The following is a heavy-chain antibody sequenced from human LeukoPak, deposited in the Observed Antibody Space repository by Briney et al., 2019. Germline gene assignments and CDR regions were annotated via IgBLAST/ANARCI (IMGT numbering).Heavy chain of an antibody. D-gene: IGHD6-6*01. Sequence: GKSLRLSCAASGFTFSSYAMHWVRQASGKGLEWVAVISYDGSNRYYADSVKGRFTISRDNSKNTLYLQMNSLRAEDTAVYYCARDYEYSSSSVTYNWFDPWGQGTLVTVSS. CDR1: GFTFSSYA. CDR2: ISYDGSNR. CDR3: ARDYEYSSSSVTYNWFDP. V-gene: IGHV3-30-3*01. J-gene: IGHJ5*02.